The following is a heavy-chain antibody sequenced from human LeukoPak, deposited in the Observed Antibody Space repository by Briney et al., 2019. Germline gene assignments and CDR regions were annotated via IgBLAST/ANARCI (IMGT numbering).Heavy chain of an antibody. CDR2: INLNSGYT. D-gene: IGHD2-15*01. CDR3: VTSTGYFSTWGAFDI. J-gene: IGHJ3*02. Sequence: ASVKVSCKASGFTFTAFYMYWVRQAPGQGLEWMAWINLNSGYTNYAQKFQGRVTMTRDTSMSTAYMDLTSLRSDDTAVYYCVTSTGYFSTWGAFDIWGQGTMVTVSS. CDR1: GFTFTAFY. V-gene: IGHV1-2*02.